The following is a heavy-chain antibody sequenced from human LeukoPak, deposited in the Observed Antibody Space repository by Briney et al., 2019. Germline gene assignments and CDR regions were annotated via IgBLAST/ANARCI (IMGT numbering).Heavy chain of an antibody. V-gene: IGHV3-23*01. J-gene: IGHJ4*02. Sequence: GGSLRLSCAASGFTFSSYAMSWVRQALGKGLEWFSSISGSGTSTYYADSAKGRFTISRDNSKNTLFLQMNSLRAEDTAVYYCTKRPVVVITTPYFDYWGQGTLVTVSS. CDR2: ISGSGTST. D-gene: IGHD3-22*01. CDR3: TKRPVVVITTPYFDY. CDR1: GFTFSSYA.